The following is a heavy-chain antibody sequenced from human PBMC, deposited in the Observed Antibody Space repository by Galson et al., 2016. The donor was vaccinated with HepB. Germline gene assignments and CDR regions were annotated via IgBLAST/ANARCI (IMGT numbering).Heavy chain of an antibody. Sequence: ETLSLTCVVYGGSLRGYTWSWIRQPPGKGLERIGEINHGGSTNYNPSLKRRVTMSVDTSKNQFSLKLTSVTAADTAVYFCARSRRCSGGDCYSFFRYNWFDPWGQGTLVTVSS. D-gene: IGHD2-15*01. V-gene: IGHV4-34*01. CDR2: INHGGST. CDR1: GGSLRGYT. CDR3: ARSRRCSGGDCYSFFRYNWFDP. J-gene: IGHJ5*02.